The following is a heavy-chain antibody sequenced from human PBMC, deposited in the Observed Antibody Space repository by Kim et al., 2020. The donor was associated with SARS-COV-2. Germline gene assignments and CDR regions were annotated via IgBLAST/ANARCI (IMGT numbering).Heavy chain of an antibody. CDR2: ISYTGRT. D-gene: IGHD6-13*01. CDR3: ARDRASSSWSEGLDP. Sequence: SETLSLTCTVSGDSITSYFWTWIRQPPGKGLEWIGHISYTGRTTYSPSLKSRVTISLDTSKRQFSLRLKSVTTADTAVYYCARDRASSSWSEGLDPWGRGTLVSVSS. J-gene: IGHJ5*02. CDR1: GDSITSYF. V-gene: IGHV4-59*01.